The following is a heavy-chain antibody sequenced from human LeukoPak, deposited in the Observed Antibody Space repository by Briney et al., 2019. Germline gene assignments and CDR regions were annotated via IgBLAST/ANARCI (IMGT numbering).Heavy chain of an antibody. D-gene: IGHD3-22*01. CDR2: ISGSGGST. Sequence: PGGSLGLSCAASGFTFSSYAMSWVRQAPGKGLEWVSAISGSGGSTYYADSVKGRFTISRDNSKNTLYLQMNSLRAEDTAVYYCAKVAYYYDSSGYYPKDDYWGQGTLVTVSS. V-gene: IGHV3-23*01. J-gene: IGHJ4*02. CDR1: GFTFSSYA. CDR3: AKVAYYYDSSGYYPKDDY.